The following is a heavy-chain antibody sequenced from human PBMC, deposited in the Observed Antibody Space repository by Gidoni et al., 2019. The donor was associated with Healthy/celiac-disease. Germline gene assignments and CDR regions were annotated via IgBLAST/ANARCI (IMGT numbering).Heavy chain of an antibody. CDR1: GGTFSSYT. Sequence: QVQLVQSGAAVKKPGSSVKVSCKASGGTFSSYTISWVRQAPGRGLEWMGRIIPILGIANYAQKFQGRVTITADKSTSTAYMELSSLRSEDTAVYYCAGLQPQREEYYGMDVWGQGTTVTVSS. V-gene: IGHV1-69*02. CDR2: IIPILGIA. D-gene: IGHD6-25*01. J-gene: IGHJ6*02. CDR3: AGLQPQREEYYGMDV.